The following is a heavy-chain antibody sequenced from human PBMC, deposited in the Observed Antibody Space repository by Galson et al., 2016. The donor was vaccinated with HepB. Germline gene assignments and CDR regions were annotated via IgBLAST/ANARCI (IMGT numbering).Heavy chain of an antibody. CDR2: ISAYTANT. Sequence: SVKVSCKASGYNFSNYGISWVRQAPGQGLEFLGWISAYTANTIYAQKFQARVTVTTVTATSTAYLALRSLRSDDTAIYYCAKSPSMGHYFYSGMDVWGPGTAVTVSS. CDR1: GYNFSNYG. D-gene: IGHD2/OR15-2a*01. V-gene: IGHV1-18*04. J-gene: IGHJ6*02. CDR3: AKSPSMGHYFYSGMDV.